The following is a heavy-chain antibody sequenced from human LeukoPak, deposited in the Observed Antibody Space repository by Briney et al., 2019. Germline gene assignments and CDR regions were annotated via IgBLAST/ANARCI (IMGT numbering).Heavy chain of an antibody. CDR2: IASDGDT. Sequence: GGSLRLSCAASGFTFSTYAMHWVRQGPQKRLEIVSAIASDGDTYYAKTVRGRFTISRDNSKDTLFLQMGSLGTEVMGVYYCLLGWDYWGQGALVSVSS. CDR3: LLGWDY. J-gene: IGHJ4*02. V-gene: IGHV3-64*01. CDR1: GFTFSTYA. D-gene: IGHD2-21*01.